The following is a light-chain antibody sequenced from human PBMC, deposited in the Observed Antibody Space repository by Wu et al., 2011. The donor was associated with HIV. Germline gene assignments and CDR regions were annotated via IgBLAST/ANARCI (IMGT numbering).Light chain of an antibody. V-gene: IGKV3-11*01. CDR3: HQRSSWPRT. J-gene: IGKJ1*01. CDR1: RSVRFNY. Sequence: GERVTLSCRASRSVRFNYLAWYQQKPGQAPRLLIYDASNRAIGIPARFSGSGSGTDFTLTISSLEPEDFAVYYCHQRSSWPRTFGQGTKVEMK. CDR2: DAS.